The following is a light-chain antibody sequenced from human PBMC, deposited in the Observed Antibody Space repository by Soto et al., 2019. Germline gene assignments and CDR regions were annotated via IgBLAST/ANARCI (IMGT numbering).Light chain of an antibody. Sequence: SALTQPASVSWSPGQSITISCSGTGDYPIHYTFVSWYQQHPGKAPRLLIFDVSNRPSGFSNRFSCSKSGNTASLTISGIQAQDDADYFCYSYTTDXFPMFGGGTK. CDR3: YSYTTDXFPM. CDR2: DVS. CDR1: GDYPIHYTF. V-gene: IGLV2-14*03. J-gene: IGLJ3*02.